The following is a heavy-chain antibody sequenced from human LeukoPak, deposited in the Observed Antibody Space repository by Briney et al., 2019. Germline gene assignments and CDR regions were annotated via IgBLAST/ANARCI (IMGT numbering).Heavy chain of an antibody. D-gene: IGHD4-17*01. Sequence: SVKVSCKASGGTFSSYAISWVRQAPGQGLEWMGRIIPIFGTANYAQKFQGRVTMTTDTSTTTAYMDLRSLRSDDTAVYFCAKDGDYEIDYWGQGTLVTVSS. CDR2: IIPIFGTA. J-gene: IGHJ4*02. V-gene: IGHV1-69*05. CDR3: AKDGDYEIDY. CDR1: GGTFSSYA.